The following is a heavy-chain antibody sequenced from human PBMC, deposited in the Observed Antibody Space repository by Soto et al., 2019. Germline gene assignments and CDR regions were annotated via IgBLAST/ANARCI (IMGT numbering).Heavy chain of an antibody. V-gene: IGHV2-5*02. Sequence: QITLKESGPTLVKPTQTLTLTCTFSGFSLNTRGVGVGWIRQPPGKALEWLALISWDGEKRYSPSLKSRLTITKDTSENQVVLTMTHRDPVDTATYYCALRRGDLLTGHYYFDYWGQGTLVTVSS. CDR1: GFSLNTRGVG. J-gene: IGHJ4*02. CDR2: ISWDGEK. CDR3: ALRRGDLLTGHYYFDY. D-gene: IGHD3-9*01.